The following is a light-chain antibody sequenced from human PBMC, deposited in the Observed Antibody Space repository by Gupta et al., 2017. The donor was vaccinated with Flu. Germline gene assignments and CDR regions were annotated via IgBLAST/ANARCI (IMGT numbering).Light chain of an antibody. Sequence: TIRDVCGYNYVSWYQQHPGKAPKLMMYEVNNRPSVGSNRCSGAKSGDTASRTISGLQAEDEGDYGCTSYTTSRTWVFGGGTKLTVL. J-gene: IGLJ3*02. CDR3: TSYTTSRTWV. CDR1: IRDVCGYNY. CDR2: EVN. V-gene: IGLV2-14*01.